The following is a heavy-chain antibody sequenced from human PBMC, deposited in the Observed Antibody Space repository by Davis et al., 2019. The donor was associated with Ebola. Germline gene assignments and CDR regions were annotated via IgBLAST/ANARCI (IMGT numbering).Heavy chain of an antibody. D-gene: IGHD2-2*03. Sequence: ASVTVSCKASGYTFSRNDISWVRQVSGQGLEWMGWISPGNGNSDYAQKFQGRLTLTRDTSTGTAYMELSGLRSEDTGIYYCARSSYTGYVTEWGLGTLVTVSS. CDR1: GYTFSRND. V-gene: IGHV1-8*01. CDR2: ISPGNGNS. J-gene: IGHJ4*02. CDR3: ARSSYTGYVTE.